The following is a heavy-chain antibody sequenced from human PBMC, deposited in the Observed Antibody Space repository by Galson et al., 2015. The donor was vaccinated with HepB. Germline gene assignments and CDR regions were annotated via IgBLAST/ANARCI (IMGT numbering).Heavy chain of an antibody. CDR1: GFTFSTYS. Sequence: SLRLSCAASGFTFSTYSVNWVRQAPGKGLEWLSYISSSSSAIYYADSVKGRFTISRGNAKNSLYLQMNSLRDEDTAIYYCARAVYSSPFFDSWGQGTLVTVSS. D-gene: IGHD6-13*01. CDR3: ARAVYSSPFFDS. CDR2: ISSSSSAI. V-gene: IGHV3-48*02. J-gene: IGHJ4*02.